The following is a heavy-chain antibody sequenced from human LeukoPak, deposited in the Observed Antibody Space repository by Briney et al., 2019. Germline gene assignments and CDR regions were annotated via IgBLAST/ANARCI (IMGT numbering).Heavy chain of an antibody. CDR2: IKQDGSDK. J-gene: IGHJ4*02. V-gene: IGHV3-7*02. D-gene: IGHD3-10*01. CDR1: GFTFSSYW. Sequence: GGSLRLSCAASGFTFSSYWMSWVRQAPGKGLEWVANIKQDGSDKYYVDSVKGRFTISRDNAKNSLYLQMNSLRAEDTAVYYCARGSHYVSGSFTYWGQGTLVTVSS. CDR3: ARGSHYVSGSFTY.